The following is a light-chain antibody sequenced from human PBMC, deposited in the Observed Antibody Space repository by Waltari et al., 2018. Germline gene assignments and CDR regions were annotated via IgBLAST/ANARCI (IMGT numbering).Light chain of an antibody. V-gene: IGKV3-20*01. CDR3: QQYGSSPWT. Sequence: EIVLTQSPGTLSLSPGERATLSCRASQSVSSSYLAWYQQKPGQAPRVLSHGASNRATGIPDRFSGSGSGTDFTLTISRLEPEDVAVYYCQQYGSSPWTFGQGTKVEIK. CDR1: QSVSSSY. J-gene: IGKJ1*01. CDR2: GAS.